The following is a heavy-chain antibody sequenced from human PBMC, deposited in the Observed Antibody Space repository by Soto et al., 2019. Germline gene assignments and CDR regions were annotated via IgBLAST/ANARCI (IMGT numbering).Heavy chain of an antibody. CDR2: ISYDGSNK. D-gene: IGHD6-6*01. V-gene: IGHV3-30-3*01. J-gene: IGHJ6*02. CDR1: GFTFSSYA. Sequence: QVQLVESGGGVVQPGRSLRLSCAASGFTFSSYAMHWVRQAPGKGLEWVAVISYDGSNKYYADSVKGRFTISRDNSKNTLYLQMNSLRAEDTAVYYCARDYPQPYSSSPYYYYGMDVWGQGTTVTVSS. CDR3: ARDYPQPYSSSPYYYYGMDV.